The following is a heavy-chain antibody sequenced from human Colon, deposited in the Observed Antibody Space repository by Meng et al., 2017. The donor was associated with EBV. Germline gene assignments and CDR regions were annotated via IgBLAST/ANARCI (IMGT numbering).Heavy chain of an antibody. D-gene: IGHD3-10*01. V-gene: IGHV4-61*01. CDR2: IYYIGGT. CDR1: GDSVATGRYY. CDR3: ARVSGRSFDP. Sequence: QVQLQESGPGLVKSSETLSLTCTVSGDSVATGRYYWSWIRQPPGKGLEWIAYIYYIGGTNYNPSLKSRLTISLDTSKNQFSLSLRSVTAADTAVYYCARVSGRSFDPWGQGTLVTASS. J-gene: IGHJ5*02.